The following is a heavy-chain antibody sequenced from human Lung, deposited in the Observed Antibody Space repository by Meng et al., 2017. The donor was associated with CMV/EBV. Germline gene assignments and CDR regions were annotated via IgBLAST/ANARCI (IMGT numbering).Heavy chain of an antibody. J-gene: IGHJ6*02. CDR1: RFSLSNARMG. D-gene: IGHD6-19*01. V-gene: IGHV2-26*01. CDR3: ARTGIAVAGTYYYYGMDV. Sequence: AXXLVXPTETLTLTCTVSRFSLSNARMGVSWIRQPPGKALEWLAHIFSNDEKSYSTSLKSRLTISKDTSKSQVVLTMTNMDPVDTATYYCARTGIAVAGTYYYYGMDVWGQGTXVTCSS. CDR2: IFSNDEK.